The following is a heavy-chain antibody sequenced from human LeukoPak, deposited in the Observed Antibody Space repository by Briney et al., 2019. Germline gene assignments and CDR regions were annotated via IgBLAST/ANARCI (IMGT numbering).Heavy chain of an antibody. D-gene: IGHD3-10*01. J-gene: IGHJ5*02. Sequence: GGSLRLSCAASGFTFSSYAMHWVRQAPGKGLEWVAVISYDGSNKYYADSVKGRFTISRDNSKNTLYLQMNSLRAEDTAVYYCAKSYMVRDWIDPWGQGTLVTVSS. CDR3: AKSYMVRDWIDP. CDR2: ISYDGSNK. V-gene: IGHV3-30-3*02. CDR1: GFTFSSYA.